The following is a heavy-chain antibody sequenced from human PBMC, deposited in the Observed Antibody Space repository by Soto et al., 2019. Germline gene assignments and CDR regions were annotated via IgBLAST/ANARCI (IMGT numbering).Heavy chain of an antibody. J-gene: IGHJ4*02. D-gene: IGHD6-13*01. CDR1: GFTFSSYW. CDR3: AREIATTGLYYFDY. Sequence: GGSLRLSCAASGFTFSSYWMHWVRQAPGKGLVWVSRMNSDGSSITYADSVKGRFTISRDSAKNTMYLQVHSLRAEDTAVYYCAREIATTGLYYFDYWGQGALVTVSS. V-gene: IGHV3-74*01. CDR2: MNSDGSSI.